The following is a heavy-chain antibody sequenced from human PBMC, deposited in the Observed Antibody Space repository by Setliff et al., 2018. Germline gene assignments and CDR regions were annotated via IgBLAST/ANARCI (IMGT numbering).Heavy chain of an antibody. D-gene: IGHD6-19*01. CDR3: ATGRRWLGSAFDI. CDR1: GYILTELF. Sequence: GASVKVSCKVSGYILTELFRHWVRQAPGKGLEWMGGFDPEDGETIYAQKFQGRVTMTEDTSTDTAYMELSSLRSEDTAVYYCATGRRWLGSAFDIWGQGTMVTVSS. J-gene: IGHJ3*02. CDR2: FDPEDGET. V-gene: IGHV1-24*01.